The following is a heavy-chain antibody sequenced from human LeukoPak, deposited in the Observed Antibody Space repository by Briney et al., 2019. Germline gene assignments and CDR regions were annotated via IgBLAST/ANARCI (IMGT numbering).Heavy chain of an antibody. CDR3: AAWRFDY. J-gene: IGHJ4*02. Sequence: GGSLRLSCAASGFTFSSYTMNWVRQAPGKGLEWVSYIDLSGSTLYYVDSVKGRFTISRDNAKNSLYLQMNSLRAEDTAVYYCAAWRFDYWGQGTLVTVSS. CDR1: GFTFSSYT. CDR2: IDLSGSTL. V-gene: IGHV3-48*04.